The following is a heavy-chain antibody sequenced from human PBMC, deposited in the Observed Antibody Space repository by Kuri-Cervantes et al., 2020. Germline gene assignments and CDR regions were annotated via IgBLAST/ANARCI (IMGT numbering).Heavy chain of an antibody. CDR3: ARDGDSGYDFRPLDY. CDR1: GGTFSSYA. CDR2: IIPIFGTA. D-gene: IGHD5-12*01. V-gene: IGHV1-69*13. J-gene: IGHJ4*02. Sequence: SVKVSCKASGGTFSSYAISWVRQAPGQGLEWMGGIIPIFGTANYAQKFQGRVTITADESTSTAYMELSSLRSEDTAVYYCARDGDSGYDFRPLDYWGQGTLVTVSS.